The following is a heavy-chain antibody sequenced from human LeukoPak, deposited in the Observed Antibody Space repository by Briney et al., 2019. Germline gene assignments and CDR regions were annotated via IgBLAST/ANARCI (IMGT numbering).Heavy chain of an antibody. CDR1: GFTFSSYA. CDR2: ISGSGGST. V-gene: IGHV3-23*01. D-gene: IGHD5-18*01. CDR3: AKRRGTAMVYDAFDI. Sequence: PGGSLRLSCAASGFTFSSYALSWVRQAPGKGLEWVSAISGSGGSTYYADSVKGRFTISRDNSKNTMYLQMNSLRAEDTAVYYCAKRRGTAMVYDAFDIWGQGTMVTVSS. J-gene: IGHJ3*02.